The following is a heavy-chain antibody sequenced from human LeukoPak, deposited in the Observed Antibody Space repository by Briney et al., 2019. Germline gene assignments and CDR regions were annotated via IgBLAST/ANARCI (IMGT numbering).Heavy chain of an antibody. CDR1: GYTFTGYY. Sequence: ASVKVSCKASGYTFTGYYMHWVRQAPGQGLEWMGWINPNSGGTNYAQKFQGRVPMTRDTSISTAYMELSRLRSDDTAVYYCARVRITMINDAFDIWGQGTMVTVSS. CDR3: ARVRITMINDAFDI. CDR2: INPNSGGT. J-gene: IGHJ3*02. V-gene: IGHV1-2*02. D-gene: IGHD3-22*01.